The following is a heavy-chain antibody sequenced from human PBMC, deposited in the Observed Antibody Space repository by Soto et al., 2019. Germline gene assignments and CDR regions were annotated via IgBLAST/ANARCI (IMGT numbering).Heavy chain of an antibody. J-gene: IGHJ4*02. CDR1: GFTFSSYA. CDR2: ISGSGCST. D-gene: IGHD3-22*01. Sequence: GSLRLSCAASGFTFSSYAMSWVRQAPGKGLEWVSAISGSGCSTYYADSVKGRFTISRDNSKNTLYLQMNGLRAEDTAVYYCAKNDSSGYYYYDYWGQGTLVTVSS. CDR3: AKNDSSGYYYYDY. V-gene: IGHV3-23*01.